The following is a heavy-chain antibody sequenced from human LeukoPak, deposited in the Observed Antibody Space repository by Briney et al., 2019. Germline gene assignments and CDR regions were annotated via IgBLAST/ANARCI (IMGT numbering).Heavy chain of an antibody. Sequence: ASVKVSCKASGGTFSSYAISWVRQAPGQGLEWMGIINPSGGSTSYAQKFQGRVTMTRDTSTSTVYMELSSLRSEDTAVYYCARDRSGNWGQGTLVTVSS. V-gene: IGHV1-46*01. CDR1: GGTFSSYA. J-gene: IGHJ4*02. CDR2: INPSGGST. CDR3: ARDRSGN.